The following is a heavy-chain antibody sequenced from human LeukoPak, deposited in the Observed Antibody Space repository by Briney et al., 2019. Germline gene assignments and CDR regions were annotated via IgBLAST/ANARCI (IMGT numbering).Heavy chain of an antibody. V-gene: IGHV4-61*01. CDR2: IYYHGST. CDR1: GDPISGYSNYK. J-gene: IGHJ4*02. D-gene: IGHD6-13*01. CDR3: VREYSGFDY. Sequence: SETLSLTCMVSGDPISGYSNYKWTWIRQPPGRGLEWIGYIYYHGSTNYNPSLKSRVTFSVDTPKNQFSLKLTSVTAADTAVYYCVREYSGFDYWGQGTLVTVSS.